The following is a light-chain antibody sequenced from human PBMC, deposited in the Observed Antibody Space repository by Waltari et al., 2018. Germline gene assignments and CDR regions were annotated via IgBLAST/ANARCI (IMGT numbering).Light chain of an antibody. CDR2: GVS. V-gene: IGLV2-14*03. CDR1: RSAFGSYKS. J-gene: IGLJ3*02. CDR3: SSQTTTYTWV. Sequence: SAPTQPPSVSGSPGQAVTISCTGTRSAFGSYKSVSWYHHYPGKAPKLVLYGVSNRPSVVSHCFSGSTSGNTASLTISGLQAEAEADYYCSSQTTTYTWVFGGGTRLTVL.